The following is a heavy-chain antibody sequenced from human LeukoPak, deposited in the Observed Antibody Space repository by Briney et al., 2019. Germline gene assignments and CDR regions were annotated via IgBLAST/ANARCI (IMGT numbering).Heavy chain of an antibody. CDR3: AREKYYYDSSGLRY. Sequence: SETLSLTCTVSGYSISNGYYWGWIRQPPGKGLEWVGSIYHRGSTYYNPSLRSRVTISLDRSKNQFSLKLSSVTAADTAVYYCAREKYYYDSSGLRYWGQGTLVTVSS. CDR1: GYSISNGYY. J-gene: IGHJ4*02. CDR2: IYHRGST. D-gene: IGHD3-22*01. V-gene: IGHV4-38-2*02.